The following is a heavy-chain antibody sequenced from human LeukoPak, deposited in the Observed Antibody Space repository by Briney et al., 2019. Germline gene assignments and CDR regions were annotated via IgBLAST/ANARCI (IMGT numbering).Heavy chain of an antibody. V-gene: IGHV3-23*01. J-gene: IGHJ6*03. Sequence: GGSLRLSCAASGFTFSSYAMNWVRQAPGRGLEWVSGFSGSGGTTYYADSVKGRFTISRDNSKNTLYLQMSSLRAEDTAVYYCANGNRCTSPNCLGYYYMDVWGKGTTVTVSS. CDR1: GFTFSSYA. D-gene: IGHD2-8*01. CDR3: ANGNRCTSPNCLGYYYMDV. CDR2: FSGSGGTT.